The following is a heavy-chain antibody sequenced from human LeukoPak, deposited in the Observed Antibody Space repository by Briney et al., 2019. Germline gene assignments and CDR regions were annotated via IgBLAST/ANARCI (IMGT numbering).Heavy chain of an antibody. J-gene: IGHJ4*02. Sequence: SETLSLTCTVSGGSISSHYWSWIRQPPGKGLEWIGYMFDNGRTKDNPSLKSRLTLSADTSKNHFSLRLSSVTAADTAVYYCATIKRGNIYGYFDFWGQGILVTVSS. CDR3: ATIKRGNIYGYFDF. D-gene: IGHD5-18*01. CDR2: MFDNGRT. CDR1: GGSISSHY. V-gene: IGHV4-59*11.